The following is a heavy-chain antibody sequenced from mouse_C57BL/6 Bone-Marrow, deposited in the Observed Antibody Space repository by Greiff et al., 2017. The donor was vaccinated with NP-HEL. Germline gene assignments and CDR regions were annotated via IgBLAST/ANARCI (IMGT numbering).Heavy chain of an antibody. J-gene: IGHJ2*01. CDR2: IDPENGDT. D-gene: IGHD4-1*01. V-gene: IGHV14-4*01. CDR3: RANWDDFDY. Sequence: EVQLQQSGAELVRPGASVKLSCTASGFNIKDDYMHWVKQRPEQGLEWIGWIDPENGDTEYASKFQGKATITADTSSNTAYLQLSSLTSEDTAVYYCRANWDDFDYWGQGTTLTVSS. CDR1: GFNIKDDY.